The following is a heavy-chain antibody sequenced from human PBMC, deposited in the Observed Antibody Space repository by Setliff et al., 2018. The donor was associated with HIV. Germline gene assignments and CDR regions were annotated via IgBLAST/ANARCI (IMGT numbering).Heavy chain of an antibody. CDR1: GGSISSYY. V-gene: IGHV4-4*07. D-gene: IGHD6-19*01. J-gene: IGHJ4*02. CDR3: ARGATYRSGWHFDY. CDR2: IYASGRT. Sequence: TLSLTCTVSGGSISSYYWSWIRQPAGKGLEWIGRIYASGRTNYNPSLKSRVTLSVDTSKNQFSLKLTSVTAADTAVYYCARGATYRSGWHFDYWGQGTLVTVSS.